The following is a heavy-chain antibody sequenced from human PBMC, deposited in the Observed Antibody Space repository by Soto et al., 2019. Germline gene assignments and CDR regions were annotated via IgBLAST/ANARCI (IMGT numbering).Heavy chain of an antibody. CDR3: ASGPIPNILLF. CDR1: GGSISNGGYY. V-gene: IGHV4-31*02. CDR2: IYYSGST. J-gene: IGHJ4*02. D-gene: IGHD3-10*01. Sequence: NLSVTRTVSGGSISNGGYYWSWIRQLPGKGLEWIGYIYYSGSTYYNPSLRSRVTMSVDTSKSQFSLKLSSVTAADTAVYYCASGPIPNILLFRGQRSPVTVSS.